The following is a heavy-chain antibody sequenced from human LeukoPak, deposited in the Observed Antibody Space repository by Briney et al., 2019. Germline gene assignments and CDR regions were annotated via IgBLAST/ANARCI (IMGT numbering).Heavy chain of an antibody. Sequence: ASVKVSCKASGYTFTDYFMNWVRQAPGQGLEWMGWINPKSGGTVYAQKFQGRVTMTRDTSSSTAYMELSRLRFDDTAVYYYARGPLITICGVVMANDAFDIWAQGTVHSVSS. V-gene: IGHV1-2*02. D-gene: IGHD3-3*01. CDR2: INPKSGGT. CDR3: ARGPLITICGVVMANDAFDI. J-gene: IGHJ3*02. CDR1: GYTFTDYF.